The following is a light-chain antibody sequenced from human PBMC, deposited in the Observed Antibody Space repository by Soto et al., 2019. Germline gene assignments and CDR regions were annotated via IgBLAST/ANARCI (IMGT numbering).Light chain of an antibody. J-gene: IGKJ5*01. CDR1: HFISNS. CDR2: AAS. V-gene: IGKV1-9*01. CDR3: QQLNDYPSIT. Sequence: DIQLTQSPSFLSASVGDRVTISCRASHFISNSLAWYHQKPGEAPKLLIYAASTLQSGVPSRFSGSGSGTEFTLTISSLQTEDFATYYCQQLNDYPSITFGQGTRLEIK.